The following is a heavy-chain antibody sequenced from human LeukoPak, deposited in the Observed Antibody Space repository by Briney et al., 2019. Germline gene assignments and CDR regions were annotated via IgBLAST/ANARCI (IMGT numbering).Heavy chain of an antibody. CDR1: GGSFSGYY. CDR3: ARHRVVVPAAIPDRYALDY. CDR2: INHSGST. D-gene: IGHD2-2*02. V-gene: IGHV4-34*01. Sequence: TSETLSLTCAVYGGSFSGYYWSWIRQPPGKGLEWIGEINHSGSTNYNPSLKSRVTISVDTSKNQFSLKLSSVTAADTAVYYCARHRVVVPAAIPDRYALDYWGQGTLVTVSS. J-gene: IGHJ4*02.